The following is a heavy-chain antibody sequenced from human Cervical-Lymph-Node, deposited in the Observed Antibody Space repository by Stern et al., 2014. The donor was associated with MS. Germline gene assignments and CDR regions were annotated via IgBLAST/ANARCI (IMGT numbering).Heavy chain of an antibody. CDR3: ARTSKAFPIDY. J-gene: IGHJ4*02. D-gene: IGHD2/OR15-2a*01. CDR2: ISYDGSLK. Sequence: DQLVESGGGVVQPGRSLRLSCEASGFTFSGYGIHWVRQPPGQGLEWVAVISYDGSLKYFADSVKGRFNISRDNSKNTVYLEMNSLRPDDTALYFCARTSKAFPIDYWGQGTLVTVST. V-gene: IGHV3-30*03. CDR1: GFTFSGYG.